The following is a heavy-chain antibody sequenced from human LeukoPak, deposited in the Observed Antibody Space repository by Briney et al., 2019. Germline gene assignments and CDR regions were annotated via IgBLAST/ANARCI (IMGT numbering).Heavy chain of an antibody. Sequence: GSWVKVSCKSSGGTFSSYAISWVRQAPGQGLEWMGRIIPIVGVGNYAQKFQGRVTITADRSTSTVYMELSSLRSADTAMYYCARDRHYYDSSGYVWGQGTLVTVSS. J-gene: IGHJ4*02. CDR1: GGTFSSYA. D-gene: IGHD3-22*01. CDR2: IIPIVGVG. CDR3: ARDRHYYDSSGYV. V-gene: IGHV1-69*04.